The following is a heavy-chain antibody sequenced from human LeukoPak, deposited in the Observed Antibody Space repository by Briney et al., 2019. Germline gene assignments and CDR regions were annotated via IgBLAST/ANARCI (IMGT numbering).Heavy chain of an antibody. CDR3: ARDRQGIVYLDAFDI. CDR1: GFTVSSNY. V-gene: IGHV3-66*01. Sequence: GSLRLSCAASGFTVSSNYMSWVRQAPGKGLEWVSVIYSGGSTYYADSVKGRFTISRDNSKNTLYLQMNSLRAEDTAVYYCARDRQGIVYLDAFDIWGQGTMVTVSS. CDR2: IYSGGST. J-gene: IGHJ3*02. D-gene: IGHD2/OR15-2a*01.